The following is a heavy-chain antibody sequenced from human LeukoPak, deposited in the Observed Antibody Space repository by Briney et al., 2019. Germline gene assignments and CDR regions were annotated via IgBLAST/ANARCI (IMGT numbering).Heavy chain of an antibody. CDR1: GFTFSNYA. Sequence: GGSLRLSCVASGFTFSNYAMSWVRLAPGRGLEWVSVISGSGLTTFYADSVKGRFTISRDNSKNTLYLQMNSLRAEDTAVYYCAKPYSGWTSFDDWGQGTLVTVSS. D-gene: IGHD6-19*01. CDR2: ISGSGLTT. CDR3: AKPYSGWTSFDD. V-gene: IGHV3-23*01. J-gene: IGHJ4*02.